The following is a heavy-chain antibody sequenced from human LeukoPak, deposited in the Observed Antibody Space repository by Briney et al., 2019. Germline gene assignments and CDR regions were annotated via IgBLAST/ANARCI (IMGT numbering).Heavy chain of an antibody. V-gene: IGHV4-30-2*01. D-gene: IGHD6-13*01. CDR3: ARARAAAGDFDY. J-gene: IGHJ4*02. Sequence: PSQTLSLTCTVSGGSISSGGYYWSWIRQPPGKGLEWIGYIYHSGSTYYNPSLKSRVTISVDRSKNQFSLKLSSVTAADTAVYYCARARAAAGDFDYWGQGTLVTVSS. CDR2: IYHSGST. CDR1: GGSISSGGYY.